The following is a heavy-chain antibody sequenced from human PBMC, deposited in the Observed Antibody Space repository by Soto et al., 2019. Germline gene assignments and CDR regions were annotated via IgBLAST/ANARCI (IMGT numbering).Heavy chain of an antibody. J-gene: IGHJ4*02. Sequence: SETLSLTCTVSGDSISGSPYFWGWIRQPPGKRLEWIGSIYYSGSTYYNPSLKSRVTISVDTSKNQFSLKLSSVTAADTAVYYCARHSYYYGSGTYYFHYWGQGTLVTVSS. CDR1: GDSISGSPYF. D-gene: IGHD3-10*01. V-gene: IGHV4-39*01. CDR3: ARHSYYYGSGTYYFHY. CDR2: IYYSGST.